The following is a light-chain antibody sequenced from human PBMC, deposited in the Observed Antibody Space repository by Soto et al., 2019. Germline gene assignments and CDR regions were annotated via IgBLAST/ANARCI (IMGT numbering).Light chain of an antibody. V-gene: IGKV3-20*01. CDR2: GAT. Sequence: EIVLTQSPGTLSLSPGERATLSCRASQSVSSSYLAWYQQKPGQAPRLLIYGATSRASGIPDRVRGRGAETDLTLTISRLEPEDFAVHQSQKSSSSPITFRQGTRL. J-gene: IGKJ5*01. CDR1: QSVSSSY. CDR3: QKSSSSPIT.